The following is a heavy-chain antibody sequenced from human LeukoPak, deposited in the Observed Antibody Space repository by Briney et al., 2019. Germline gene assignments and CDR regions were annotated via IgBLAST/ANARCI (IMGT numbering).Heavy chain of an antibody. CDR2: IIPIFGIA. D-gene: IGHD2-21*02. V-gene: IGHV1-69*04. CDR3: AREVLAYCGGDCYSPFDY. CDR1: GGTFSSYA. Sequence: SVKVSCKASGGTFSSYAISWVRLAPGQGLEWMGRIIPIFGIANYAQKFQGRVTITADKSTSTAYMELSSLRSEDTAVYYCAREVLAYCGGDCYSPFDYWGQGTLVTVSS. J-gene: IGHJ4*02.